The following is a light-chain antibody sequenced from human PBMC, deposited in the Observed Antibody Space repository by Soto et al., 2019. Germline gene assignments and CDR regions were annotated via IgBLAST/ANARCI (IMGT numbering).Light chain of an antibody. Sequence: QSALTQPRSVSGSAGQSVTISCTGTSRDIGSYNYVSWHQQHPDKAPKLIIYDVTERPSGVPHRFSGSKSGNTASLTISGLQAEDEADYYCCSYAGAYTYVFGSGTKVTVL. CDR1: SRDIGSYNY. CDR2: DVT. V-gene: IGLV2-11*01. CDR3: CSYAGAYTYV. J-gene: IGLJ1*01.